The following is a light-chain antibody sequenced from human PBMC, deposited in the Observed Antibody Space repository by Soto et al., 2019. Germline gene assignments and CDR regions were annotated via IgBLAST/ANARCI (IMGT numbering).Light chain of an antibody. CDR2: EVS. CDR1: SSDVGGYNY. V-gene: IGLV2-8*01. CDR3: SSYAGNYNLL. J-gene: IGLJ2*01. Sequence: ALTQPPSASGSPGQSVTIACTGTSSDVGGYNYVSWYQQHPGKAPKLIIYEVSKRPSGVPDRFSGSKSGNTASLTVSGLQAEDDADYYCSSYAGNYNLLFGEGTKLTVL.